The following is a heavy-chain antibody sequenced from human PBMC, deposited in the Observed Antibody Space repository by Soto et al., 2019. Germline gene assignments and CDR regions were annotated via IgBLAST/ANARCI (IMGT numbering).Heavy chain of an antibody. J-gene: IGHJ5*02. CDR3: ARQLGGYYYDSSGYLSLLFDP. D-gene: IGHD3-22*01. V-gene: IGHV4-39*01. Sequence: PSETLSLTCTVSGGSISSSSYYWGWIRQPPGKGLEWIGSIYYSGSTYYNPSLKSRVTISVDTSKNQFSLKLSSVTAADTAVYYCARQLGGYYYDSSGYLSLLFDPWGQGTLVTVSS. CDR1: GGSISSSSYY. CDR2: IYYSGST.